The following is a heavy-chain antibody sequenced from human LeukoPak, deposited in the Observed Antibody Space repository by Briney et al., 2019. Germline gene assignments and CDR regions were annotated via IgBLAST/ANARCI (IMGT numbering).Heavy chain of an antibody. CDR3: ARDSPLLTV. V-gene: IGHV3-23*01. CDR2: IGDDVVST. CDR1: RFTFSSHA. D-gene: IGHD3-9*01. Sequence: GGSLRLSCAASRFTFSSHAMSWVRQAPGKGLEWVSAIGDDVVSTYYAESVKGRFTISRDNSKNTLYLQMNSLRAEDTATYYCARDSPLLTVWGQGTLVTVSS. J-gene: IGHJ4*02.